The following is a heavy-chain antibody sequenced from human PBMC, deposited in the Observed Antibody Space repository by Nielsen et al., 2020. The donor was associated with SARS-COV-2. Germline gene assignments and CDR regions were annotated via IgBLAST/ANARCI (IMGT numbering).Heavy chain of an antibody. Sequence: SETLSLTCTVSGGSISSGGYYWSWIRQHPGKGLEWIGYIYYSGSTYYNPFLKSRVTISVDTSKNQFSLKLSSVTAADTAVYYCARDRLREHAFDIWGQGTMVTVSS. V-gene: IGHV4-31*03. J-gene: IGHJ3*02. CDR3: ARDRLREHAFDI. CDR2: IYYSGST. D-gene: IGHD4-17*01. CDR1: GGSISSGGYY.